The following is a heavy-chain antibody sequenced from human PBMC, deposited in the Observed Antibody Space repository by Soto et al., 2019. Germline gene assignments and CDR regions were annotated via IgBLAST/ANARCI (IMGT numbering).Heavy chain of an antibody. V-gene: IGHV4-28*01. J-gene: IGHJ4*02. CDR2: IYYSGTT. Sequence: QVQLQESGPGLVKPSDTLSLTCAVSGYSISSSNWWGWIRQPPGKGLEWIGYIYYSGTTYYNPSRKSRVTMSVDTSKNQFSLMLPSVTAVDTAVYYCARRESQGPIDYWGQGNLVTVSS. CDR1: GYSISSSNW. CDR3: ARRESQGPIDY. D-gene: IGHD1-26*01.